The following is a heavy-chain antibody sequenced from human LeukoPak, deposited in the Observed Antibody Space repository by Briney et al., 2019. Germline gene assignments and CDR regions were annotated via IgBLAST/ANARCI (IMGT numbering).Heavy chain of an antibody. D-gene: IGHD4-23*01. J-gene: IGHJ4*02. Sequence: GGSLRLSCAASGFTVSDSYMSWVRQAPGKGLEWVSVIYSGGSTYYADSVKGRFSISRDNSKNTLYLQMNSLRAEDTAVYYCARAAGGGGNRFDYWGQGTLVTVSS. CDR2: IYSGGST. CDR1: GFTVSDSY. CDR3: ARAAGGGGNRFDY. V-gene: IGHV3-53*01.